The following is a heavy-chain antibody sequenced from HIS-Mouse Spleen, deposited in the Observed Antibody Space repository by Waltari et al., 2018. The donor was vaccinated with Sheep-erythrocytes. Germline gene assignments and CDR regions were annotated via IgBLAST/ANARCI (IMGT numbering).Heavy chain of an antibody. CDR3: AQTGATTPHFDY. CDR2: HLPILGIA. Sequence: QVQLVQSGAEVKKPGSSVKVSCKASGGTFSSYAISWVRQAPGQGLEWMGRHLPILGIANYAQKCQGRVTITADKSTSTAYMELSSLRSEDTAVYYCAQTGATTPHFDYWGQGTLVTVSS. J-gene: IGHJ4*02. V-gene: IGHV1-69*04. CDR1: GGTFSSYA. D-gene: IGHD1-26*01.